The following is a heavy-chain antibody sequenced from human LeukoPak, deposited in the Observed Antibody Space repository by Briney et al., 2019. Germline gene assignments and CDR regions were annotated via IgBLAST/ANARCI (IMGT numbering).Heavy chain of an antibody. CDR3: ARQRFLEWYFDY. CDR2: IYYSGST. Sequence: PSETLSLTCTVSGGSVSSGGYFWSWIRQPPGEGLEWIGYIYYSGSTNYNPSLKSRVTISVDTSKNQFSLKLSSVTAADTAVYYCARQRFLEWYFDYWGQGTLVTVSS. D-gene: IGHD3-3*01. CDR1: GGSVSSGGYF. J-gene: IGHJ4*02. V-gene: IGHV4-61*08.